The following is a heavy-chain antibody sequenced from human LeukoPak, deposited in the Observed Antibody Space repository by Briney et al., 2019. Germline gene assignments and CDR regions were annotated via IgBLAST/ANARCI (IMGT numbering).Heavy chain of an antibody. CDR2: IWYDGSNK. J-gene: IGHJ4*02. V-gene: IGHV3-33*06. D-gene: IGHD1-26*01. CDR3: AKKAGGGNYGYHFDY. CDR1: GFTFSSYA. Sequence: GRSLRLSCAASGFTFSSYAMHWIRQAPGKGLEWVAVIWYDGSNKYYADSVKGRFTISRDNSKNTLYLQMNSLRAEDTAVYYCAKKAGGGNYGYHFDYWGQGTLVTVSS.